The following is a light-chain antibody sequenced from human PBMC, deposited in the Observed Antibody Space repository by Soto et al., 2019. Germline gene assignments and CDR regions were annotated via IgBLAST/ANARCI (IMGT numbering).Light chain of an antibody. CDR2: DAS. Sequence: DIQLTQSPSSLSASVGDRVTITCQASQDINNYLNWYQQKPGKAPKLLIFDASSVETGVPSRFSGSGSGTHFTFTISSLEPEDIATYYCQQYEDLPLTFGGGTRVELK. J-gene: IGKJ4*01. V-gene: IGKV1-33*01. CDR3: QQYEDLPLT. CDR1: QDINNY.